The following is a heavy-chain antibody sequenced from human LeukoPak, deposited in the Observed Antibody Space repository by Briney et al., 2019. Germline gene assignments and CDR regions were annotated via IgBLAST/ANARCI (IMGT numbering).Heavy chain of an antibody. Sequence: ASVKVSCKASGCTFTGYCIHWVRQAPGQGLEWMGWVIPNSGGTNYAQKFQGRVTMTRDTSVTMTRDTSISIAYMELSRLRSDDTAVYYCASSKYSSGWPLHFDYWGQGTLVTVSS. V-gene: IGHV1-2*02. CDR2: VIPNSGGT. D-gene: IGHD6-19*01. CDR3: ASSKYSSGWPLHFDY. CDR1: GCTFTGYC. J-gene: IGHJ4*02.